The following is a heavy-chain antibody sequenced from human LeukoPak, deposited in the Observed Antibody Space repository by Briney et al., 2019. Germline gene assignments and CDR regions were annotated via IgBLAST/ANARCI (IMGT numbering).Heavy chain of an antibody. CDR1: GGSVSGGNYV. CDR2: MYYSGST. Sequence: PSETLSLTCTVSGGSVSGGNYVWTWIRQPPGKGLEWIGYMYYSGSTYYNPSLKSRVIMSVYPSKNQSTRKLTSVSAADTAMYYCARATDAIFDWFDSWGQGTLVTVSS. J-gene: IGHJ5*01. CDR3: ARATDAIFDWFDS. V-gene: IGHV4-30-4*01. D-gene: IGHD2-21*02.